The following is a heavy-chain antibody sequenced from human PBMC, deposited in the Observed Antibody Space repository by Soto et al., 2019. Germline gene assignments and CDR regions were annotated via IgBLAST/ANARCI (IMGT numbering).Heavy chain of an antibody. CDR1: GGSISSGGYS. Sequence: PSETLSLTCAVSGGSISSGGYSWSWIRQPPGKGLEWIGYIYPSGSTYYNPSLKSRVTISVDRSKKQFSLKPTSVTAADTAVYYCASTTRGYFDYWGQGTLVTVSS. CDR2: IYPSGST. D-gene: IGHD5-12*01. CDR3: ASTTRGYFDY. V-gene: IGHV4-30-2*01. J-gene: IGHJ4*02.